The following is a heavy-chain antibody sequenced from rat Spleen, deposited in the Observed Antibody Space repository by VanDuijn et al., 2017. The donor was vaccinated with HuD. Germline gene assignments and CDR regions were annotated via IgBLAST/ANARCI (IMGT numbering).Heavy chain of an antibody. V-gene: IGHV5-7*01. Sequence: EVQLVESGGDLFQPGRSLKLSCAASGFTFRNYDMAWVRQAPKKGLEWVAYISYDGDTTYYRDSVKGRFTISRDNAKNTLYLQMDSLRSEDTATYYCARRAHFYSSSFEYWGQGVMVTVSS. CDR1: GFTFRNYD. CDR3: ARRAHFYSSSFEY. J-gene: IGHJ2*01. CDR2: ISYDGDTT. D-gene: IGHD1-2*01.